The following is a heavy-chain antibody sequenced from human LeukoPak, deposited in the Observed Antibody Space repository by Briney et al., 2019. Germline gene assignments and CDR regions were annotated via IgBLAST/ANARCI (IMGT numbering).Heavy chain of an antibody. CDR3: ARDLPADVDTPASDI. CDR1: GVSISSYY. J-gene: IGHJ3*02. D-gene: IGHD5-18*01. V-gene: IGHV4-59*01. CDR2: IYYSGST. Sequence: SETLSLTCSVSGVSISSYYWRWIRQPPGKGLEWIGYIYYSGSTNYNPSLKSRVTISVDTSKNQFSLKLSSVTAADTAVYYCARDLPADVDTPASDIWGQGTMVTVSS.